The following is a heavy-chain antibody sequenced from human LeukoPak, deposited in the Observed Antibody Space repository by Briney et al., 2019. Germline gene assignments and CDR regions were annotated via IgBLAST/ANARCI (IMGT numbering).Heavy chain of an antibody. Sequence: GASVKVSCKTSGYTFTDYYMHWVRQAPGQVLEWMGWINPNSGGTNYAQRFQGRVTMTRDTSISTAYMELNRLRSDDTAVYYCARDYYDSSGYFDYWGQGTLVTVSS. CDR3: ARDYYDSSGYFDY. CDR1: GYTFTDYY. V-gene: IGHV1-2*02. J-gene: IGHJ4*02. CDR2: INPNSGGT. D-gene: IGHD3-22*01.